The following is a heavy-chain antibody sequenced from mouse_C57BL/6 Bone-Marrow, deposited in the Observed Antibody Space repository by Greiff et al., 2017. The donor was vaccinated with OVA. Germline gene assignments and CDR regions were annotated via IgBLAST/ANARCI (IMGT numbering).Heavy chain of an antibody. CDR3: ARSSLLQIGLRAY. D-gene: IGHD1-1*01. CDR2: ISGGGGNT. V-gene: IGHV5-9*01. Sequence: EVHLVESGGGLVKPGGSLKLSCAASGFTFSSYTMSWVRQTPEKRLEWVATISGGGGNTYYPDSVKGRFTISRDNAKNTLYLQMSSLRSEDTALYYCARSSLLQIGLRAYWGQGTLVTVSA. CDR1: GFTFSSYT. J-gene: IGHJ3*01.